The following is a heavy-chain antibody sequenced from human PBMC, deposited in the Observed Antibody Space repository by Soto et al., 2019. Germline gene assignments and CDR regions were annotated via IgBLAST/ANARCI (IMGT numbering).Heavy chain of an antibody. Sequence: ASVKVSCKASGYTFTSYGISWVRQAPGQGLEWMGWISAYNGNTNYAQKLQGRVTMTTDTSTSTAYMELRSLRSDETAVYYCARAGRGTAMALYYYYYYGMDVWGQGTTVTVSS. D-gene: IGHD5-18*01. CDR1: GYTFTSYG. CDR3: ARAGRGTAMALYYYYYYGMDV. V-gene: IGHV1-18*04. CDR2: ISAYNGNT. J-gene: IGHJ6*02.